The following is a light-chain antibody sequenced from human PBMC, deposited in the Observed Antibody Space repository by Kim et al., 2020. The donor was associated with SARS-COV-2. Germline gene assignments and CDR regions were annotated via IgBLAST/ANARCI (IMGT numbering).Light chain of an antibody. CDR1: QRAGSY. Sequence: SPGQGAPHARPASQRAGSYLSRHPTKAAQAPPRLFYSVSHRAAGISARFSGSGSGTDFTLPISRLEPAEFAGYHCQQRSNWAPAYTFGQGTKLEI. J-gene: IGKJ2*01. CDR3: QQRSNWAPAYT. CDR2: SVS. V-gene: IGKV3-11*01.